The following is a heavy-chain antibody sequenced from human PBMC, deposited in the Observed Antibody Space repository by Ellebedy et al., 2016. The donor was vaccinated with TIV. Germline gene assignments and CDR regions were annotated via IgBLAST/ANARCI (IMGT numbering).Heavy chain of an antibody. CDR3: ATDFGEDVWGLPWFDP. V-gene: IGHV3-7*01. D-gene: IGHD3-10*01. CDR1: GFSFSNYW. J-gene: IGHJ5*02. Sequence: GESLKISCAASGFSFSNYWMSWVRQAPGKGLEWVANIKQDGSEKYYVDSVKGRFTISRDNSKNTLYLQMNSLRAEDTAVYYCATDFGEDVWGLPWFDPWGQGTLVTVSS. CDR2: IKQDGSEK.